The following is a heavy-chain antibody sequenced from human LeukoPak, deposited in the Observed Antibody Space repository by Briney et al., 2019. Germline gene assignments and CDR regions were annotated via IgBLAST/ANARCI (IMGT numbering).Heavy chain of an antibody. Sequence: GASVKVSCKASGGTFSSYAISWVRQAPGQGLEWMGGIIPIFGTANYAQKFQGRVTITADESTSTAYMELSSLRSEDTAVYYRASALVGELPKRWGQGTLVTVSS. CDR2: IIPIFGTA. V-gene: IGHV1-69*13. D-gene: IGHD1-26*01. CDR3: ASALVGELPKR. CDR1: GGTFSSYA. J-gene: IGHJ4*02.